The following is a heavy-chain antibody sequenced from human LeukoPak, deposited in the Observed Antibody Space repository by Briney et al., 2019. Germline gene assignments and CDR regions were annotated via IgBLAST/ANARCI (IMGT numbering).Heavy chain of an antibody. CDR1: GGSISSYY. CDR3: ARDPYGDHYYFDY. D-gene: IGHD4-17*01. CDR2: IYYSGST. Sequence: SETLSLTCTVSGGSISSYYWRWIRQPPGKGLEWIGYIYYSGSTNYNPSLKSRVTISVDTSKNQFSLKLSSVTAADTAVYYCARDPYGDHYYFDYWGQGTLVTVSS. J-gene: IGHJ4*02. V-gene: IGHV4-59*08.